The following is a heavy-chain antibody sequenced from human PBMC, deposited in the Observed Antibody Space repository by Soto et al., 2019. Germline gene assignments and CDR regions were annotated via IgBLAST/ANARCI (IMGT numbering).Heavy chain of an antibody. CDR2: IYSGGST. D-gene: IGHD6-25*01. CDR1: GFTVSSNY. J-gene: IGHJ6*02. V-gene: IGHV3-53*01. CDR3: ARDQAAYGMDV. Sequence: GGSLRLSCAASGFTVSSNYMSWVRQAPGKGLEWVSVIYSGGSTYYADSVKGRFTISRDNSKNTLYLQMNSLRAEDTAVYYCARDQAAYGMDVWGQGTTVTVSS.